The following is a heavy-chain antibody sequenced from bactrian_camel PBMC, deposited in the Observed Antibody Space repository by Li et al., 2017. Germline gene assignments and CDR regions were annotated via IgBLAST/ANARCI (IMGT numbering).Heavy chain of an antibody. CDR3: VDDCYGSRYYLARRTNV. CDR2: ITTDGSAT. J-gene: IGHJ4*01. V-gene: IGHV3S5*01. D-gene: IGHD6*01. CDR1: GFTFSRYY. Sequence: QLVESGGGLVQPGGSLRLSCAASGFTFSRYYMSWVRQAPGKGLEWVSSITTDGSATYYADFVKGRFTISRENDKNTVYLQMNNLKPEDTAMYYCVDDCYGSRYYLARRTNVWGQGTQVTVS.